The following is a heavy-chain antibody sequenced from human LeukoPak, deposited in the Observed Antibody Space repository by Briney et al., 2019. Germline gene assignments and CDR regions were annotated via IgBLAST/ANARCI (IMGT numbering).Heavy chain of an antibody. CDR3: AKDKSSSIVGATALDY. CDR2: ISWNSGSI. Sequence: PGRSLRLSCAASGFTFDDYAMHWVRQAPGKGLEWVSGISWNSGSIGYADSVKGRFTISRDNAKNSLHLQMNSLRAEDTALYYCAKDKSSSIVGATALDYWGQGTLVTVSS. V-gene: IGHV3-9*01. J-gene: IGHJ4*02. CDR1: GFTFDDYA. D-gene: IGHD1-26*01.